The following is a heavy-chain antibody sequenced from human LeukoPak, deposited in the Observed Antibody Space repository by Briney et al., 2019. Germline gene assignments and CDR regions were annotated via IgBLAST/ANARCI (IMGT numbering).Heavy chain of an antibody. Sequence: SQTLSLTCTVSGGSISSGGYYWSWIRQHPEKGLEWIGYIYYSGSTYYNPSLKSRVTISVDTSKNQFSLKLSSVTAADTAVYYCATSPASAYAFDIWGQGTMVTVSS. CDR2: IYYSGST. J-gene: IGHJ3*02. V-gene: IGHV4-31*03. CDR1: GGSISSGGYY. CDR3: ATSPASAYAFDI. D-gene: IGHD3-10*01.